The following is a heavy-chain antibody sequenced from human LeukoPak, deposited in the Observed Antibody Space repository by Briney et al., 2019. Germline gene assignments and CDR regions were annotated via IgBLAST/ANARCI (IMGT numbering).Heavy chain of an antibody. CDR1: GFTFSSYA. Sequence: GGSLRLSCAASGFTFSSYAMSWVRQAPGKGLEWVSAISCSGGSKYYADSVKGRFTISRDNSKNTLYLQMNSLRAEDTAVYYCAKDLQWFGEPFDYWGQGTLVSVSS. V-gene: IGHV3-23*01. CDR2: ISCSGGSK. CDR3: AKDLQWFGEPFDY. D-gene: IGHD3-10*01. J-gene: IGHJ4*02.